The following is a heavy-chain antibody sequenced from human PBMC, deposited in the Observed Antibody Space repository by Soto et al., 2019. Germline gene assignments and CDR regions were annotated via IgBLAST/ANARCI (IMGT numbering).Heavy chain of an antibody. Sequence: QLQLRESGPGLVKPSETLSLTCTVSGNSISGTSSFWAWIRQPPGKNLEWIGSVYYTGSTYYNSSLKSRASISIDTSKNPFSLSLNSVTAAATAVYYCTRRVRSTGLLDYWGQGALVTVSS. CDR2: VYYTGST. CDR1: GNSISGTSSF. D-gene: IGHD4-4*01. V-gene: IGHV4-39*01. J-gene: IGHJ4*02. CDR3: TRRVRSTGLLDY.